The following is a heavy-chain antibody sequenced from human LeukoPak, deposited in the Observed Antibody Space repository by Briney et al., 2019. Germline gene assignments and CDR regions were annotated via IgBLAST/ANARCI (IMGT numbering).Heavy chain of an antibody. V-gene: IGHV3-21*01. J-gene: IGHJ4*02. CDR3: AREWEWELLDY. CDR2: ISSSSYI. CDR1: GFTFSSYS. D-gene: IGHD1-26*01. Sequence: GGSLRLSCAASGFTFSSYSMNWVRQAPGKGLEWVSSISSSSYIYYADSVKGRFTISRDNAKNSLYLQMNSLRAEGTAVYYCAREWEWELLDYWGQGTLVTVSS.